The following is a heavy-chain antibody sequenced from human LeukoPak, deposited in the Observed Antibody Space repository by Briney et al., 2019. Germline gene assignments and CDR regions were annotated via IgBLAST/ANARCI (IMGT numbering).Heavy chain of an antibody. J-gene: IGHJ4*02. CDR1: RFPFSIYE. CDR3: ALLTVASDFDY. D-gene: IGHD5-12*01. CDR2: IHSSGTVK. V-gene: IGHV3-48*03. Sequence: GGSLRLSCVVSRFPFSIYEMNWVRQAPGKGLEWVSNIHSSGTVKYYSDSVKGRFSISRDNAKSSPYLQMNSLRVEDTAVYYCALLTVASDFDYWGQGALVTVSS.